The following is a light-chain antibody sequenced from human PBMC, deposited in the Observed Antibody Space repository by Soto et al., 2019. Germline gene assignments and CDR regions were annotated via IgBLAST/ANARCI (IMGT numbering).Light chain of an antibody. CDR3: TSSTTSNTLI. CDR2: GVS. Sequence: QSALTQPASVSGSPGQSITISCTGSSSDIGSYDLVSWYQQFPGKAPKLIIYGVSSRPSGVSFRFSGSKSGNTASLTISGLQPEDESHYYCTSSTTSNTLIFGGGTQLTVL. J-gene: IGLJ2*01. CDR1: SSDIGSYDL. V-gene: IGLV2-14*01.